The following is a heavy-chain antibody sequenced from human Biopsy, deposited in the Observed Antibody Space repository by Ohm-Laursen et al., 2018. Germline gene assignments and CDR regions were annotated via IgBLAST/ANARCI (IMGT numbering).Heavy chain of an antibody. CDR2: IFYRGST. V-gene: IGHV4-39*01. D-gene: IGHD3-22*01. J-gene: IGHJ5*02. CDR1: GGSIRHNNYY. Sequence: SQTLSLTCTVSGGSIRHNNYYWGWIRQPPGKGLEWIGRIFYRGSTHYKPSLKSRVNISVDTSKNQLSLKLNSVTAADTAVYYCARDYDTSGYYYVSWGQGTLVTVSS. CDR3: ARDYDTSGYYYVS.